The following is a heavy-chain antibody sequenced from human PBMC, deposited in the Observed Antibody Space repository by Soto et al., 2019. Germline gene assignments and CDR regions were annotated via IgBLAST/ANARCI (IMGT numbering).Heavy chain of an antibody. CDR3: AREYTYGSNFFDC. Sequence: PSETLSLTCTVSGGSIRSYCWTWIRQPPGEGLEWIGCICNSGSTNYNPSLKSRVIISMDTYKNQFSLSLTSVTAADTAVYYCAREYTYGSNFFDCWGQGALVTVSS. CDR1: GGSIRSYC. CDR2: ICNSGST. D-gene: IGHD5-18*01. V-gene: IGHV4-59*12. J-gene: IGHJ4*02.